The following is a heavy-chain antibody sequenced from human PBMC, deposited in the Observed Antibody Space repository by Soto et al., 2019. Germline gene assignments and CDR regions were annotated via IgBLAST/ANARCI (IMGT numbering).Heavy chain of an antibody. CDR3: ARVKGEWLRLTLGY. V-gene: IGHV1-2*02. CDR1: GYTFIGYY. CDR2: INPNSGGT. Sequence: ASVKVSCKASGYTFIGYYIHWVRQAPGQGLEWMGWINPNSGGTNYAQKFQGRVTMTRDTSISTAYMELSRLRSDDTAVYYCARVKGEWLRLTLGYWGQGNLVTVSS. J-gene: IGHJ4*02. D-gene: IGHD5-12*01.